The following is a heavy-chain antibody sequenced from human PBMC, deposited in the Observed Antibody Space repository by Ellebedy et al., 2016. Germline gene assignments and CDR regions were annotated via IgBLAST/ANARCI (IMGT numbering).Heavy chain of an antibody. Sequence: GESLKISXAASGFTFSSYAMSWVRQAPGKGLEWVAVISYYGSNKYYADSVKRRFTISRDNSKNTLYLQMNSLRAEDTAVYYCARGRRYSSSWYDYWGQGTLVTVSS. D-gene: IGHD6-13*01. CDR2: ISYYGSNK. J-gene: IGHJ4*02. V-gene: IGHV3-30-3*01. CDR3: ARGRRYSSSWYDY. CDR1: GFTFSSYA.